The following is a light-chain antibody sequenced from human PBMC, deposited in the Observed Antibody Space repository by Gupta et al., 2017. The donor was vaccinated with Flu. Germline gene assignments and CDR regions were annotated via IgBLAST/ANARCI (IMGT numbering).Light chain of an antibody. CDR1: QSVSGN. V-gene: IGKV3-15*01. CDR2: SVA. J-gene: IGKJ1*01. Sequence: EMVMTQSPATLSVYPGERATLSCRASQSVSGNLAWYQQKPGQATRLLIYSVATRAAGVPVRFSGRASGAEFTLTISSLQSEDSAMYYCVQSSDWPSWTFGQGTKVEIK. CDR3: VQSSDWPSWT.